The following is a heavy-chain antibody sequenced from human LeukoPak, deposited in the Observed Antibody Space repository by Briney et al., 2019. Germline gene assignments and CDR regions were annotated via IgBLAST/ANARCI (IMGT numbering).Heavy chain of an antibody. J-gene: IGHJ4*02. D-gene: IGHD3-22*01. CDR2: IYPSGNT. V-gene: IGHV4-61*02. CDR1: GDSISNSRHY. Sequence: PSETLSLTCTVSGDSISNSRHYWSWIRQPAGKGLEWIGRIYPSGNTNYNPSLKSRVTISLDTSKNQFSLILRSVTATDTAMYYCARATYYYDSSGYLIPENFDYWGQGTLVTVSS. CDR3: ARATYYYDSSGYLIPENFDY.